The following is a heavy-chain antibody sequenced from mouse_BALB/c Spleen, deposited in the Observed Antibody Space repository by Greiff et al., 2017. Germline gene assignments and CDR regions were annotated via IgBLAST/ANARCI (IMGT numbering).Heavy chain of an antibody. V-gene: IGHV5-6*01. CDR3: ARLDGNYPYWYFDV. D-gene: IGHD2-1*01. J-gene: IGHJ1*01. CDR2: ISSGGSYT. Sequence: EVMLVESGGDLVKPGGSLKLSCAASGFTFSSYGMSWVRQTPDKRLEWVATISSGGSYTYYPDSVKGRFTISRDNAKNTLYLQMSSLKSEDTAMYYCARLDGNYPYWYFDVWGAGTTVTVSS. CDR1: GFTFSSYG.